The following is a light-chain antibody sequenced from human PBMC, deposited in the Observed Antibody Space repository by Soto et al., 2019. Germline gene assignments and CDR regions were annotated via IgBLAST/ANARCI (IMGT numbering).Light chain of an antibody. CDR1: SSNIGSNT. CDR2: NND. J-gene: IGLJ3*02. V-gene: IGLV1-44*01. CDR3: SAWDDSLNEWV. Sequence: QSVLTQPPSASGTPRQRVAIACSGSSSNIGSNTVHWYQQLPGTAPKLLIYNNDRRPSGVPDRFSGSKSGTSASLAISGLQSEDEADYHCSAWDDSLNEWVFGGGTKLTVL.